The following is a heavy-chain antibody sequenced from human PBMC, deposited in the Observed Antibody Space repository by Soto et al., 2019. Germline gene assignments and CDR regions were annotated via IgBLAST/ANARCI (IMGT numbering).Heavy chain of an antibody. V-gene: IGHV1-18*01. J-gene: IGHJ4*02. Sequence: VASVKVSCKASGYTFTSYGISWVRQAPGQGLEWMGWISAYNGNTNYAQKLQGRVTMTTDTSTSTAYMELRSLRSDDTAVYYCARDLFSFLTGTTPFDYWGQGTLVTVSS. D-gene: IGHD1-7*01. CDR1: GYTFTSYG. CDR3: ARDLFSFLTGTTPFDY. CDR2: ISAYNGNT.